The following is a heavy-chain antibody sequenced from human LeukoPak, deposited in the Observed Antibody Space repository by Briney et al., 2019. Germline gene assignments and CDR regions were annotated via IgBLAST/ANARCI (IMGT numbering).Heavy chain of an antibody. CDR3: ARDKATTALDY. V-gene: IGHV3-33*08. J-gene: IGHJ4*02. CDR2: IWYDGSNK. CDR1: GFDFSWYG. Sequence: GRSLRLSCAASGFDFSWYGMHWVRQTPGKGLEWVAVIWYDGSNKYYADSVKGRFTISRDNSKNTLYLQTNSLRAEDTAVYYCARDKATTALDYWGQGTLVTVSS. D-gene: IGHD1-26*01.